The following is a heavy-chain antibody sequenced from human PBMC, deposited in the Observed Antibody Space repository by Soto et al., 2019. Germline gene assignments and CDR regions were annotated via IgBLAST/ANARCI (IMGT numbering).Heavy chain of an antibody. CDR1: GFFFSSYT. D-gene: IGHD6-19*01. V-gene: IGHV3-23*01. CDR3: AKARDQQWVRLPFDY. J-gene: IGHJ4*02. CDR2: FSATSENT. Sequence: EVQLLESGGGLVQPGGSLRLSCVGPGFFFSSYTMTWVRQAPGKGLEWVSSFSATSENTYYADSVRGRFTISRDNSKNTLFLQMNSLTAEDTAMYYCAKARDQQWVRLPFDYWGQGILVIVSS.